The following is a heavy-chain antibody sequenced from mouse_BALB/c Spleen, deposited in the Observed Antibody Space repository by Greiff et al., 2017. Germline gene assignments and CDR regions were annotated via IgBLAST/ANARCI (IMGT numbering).Heavy chain of an antibody. CDR2: ISDGGSYT. J-gene: IGHJ3*01. V-gene: IGHV5-4*02. D-gene: IGHD2-4*01. Sequence: EVQGVESGGGLVKPGGSLKLSCAASGFTFSDYYMYWVRQTPEKRLEWVATISDGGSYTYYPDSVKGRFTISRDNAKNNLYLQMSSLKSEDTAMYYCARGGYDYEAYWGQGTLVTVSA. CDR3: ARGGYDYEAY. CDR1: GFTFSDYY.